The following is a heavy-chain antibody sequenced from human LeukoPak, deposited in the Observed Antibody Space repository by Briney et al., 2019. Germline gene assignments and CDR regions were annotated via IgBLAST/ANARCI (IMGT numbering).Heavy chain of an antibody. J-gene: IGHJ4*02. D-gene: IGHD7-27*01. CDR1: GYTFTGYY. CDR3: ARGNGWGSDYFDY. V-gene: IGHV1-2*02. Sequence: ASVKGSCKASGYTFTGYYMHWVRQAPGQGLEWMGWINPNSGGTNYAQKFQGRVTMTRDTSISTAYMELSRLRSDDTAVYYCARGNGWGSDYFDYWGQGTLVTVSS. CDR2: INPNSGGT.